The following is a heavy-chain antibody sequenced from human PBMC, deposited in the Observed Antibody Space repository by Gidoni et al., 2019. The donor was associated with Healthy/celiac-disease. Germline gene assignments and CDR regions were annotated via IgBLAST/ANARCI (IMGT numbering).Heavy chain of an antibody. J-gene: IGHJ6*02. CDR2: INHSGST. V-gene: IGHV4-34*01. D-gene: IGHD1-20*01. CDR3: ASITGTTARKYGMDV. CDR1: GGSFSGYY. Sequence: QVQLQQWGAGLLKPSETLSLTCAVYGGSFSGYYWSWIRQPPGTGLEWLREINHSGSTNYNPSLKSRVTISVDTSKNQFSLKLSSVTAADTAVYYCASITGTTARKYGMDVWGQGTTVTVSS.